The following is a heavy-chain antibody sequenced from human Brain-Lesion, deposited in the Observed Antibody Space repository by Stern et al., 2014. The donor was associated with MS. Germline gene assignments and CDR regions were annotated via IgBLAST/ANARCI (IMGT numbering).Heavy chain of an antibody. Sequence: QVQLVESGAAVKKPGASVKVSCKVSGYPLTEFSMHWVRQAPRPGLEWIGGFDPEDGETSYAQKFQGRVTMTEDTSTDTAYMELSSLRSEDTAVYYCATRSPGAGGNYYRHFDYWGQGTLVTVSS. CDR1: GYPLTEFS. CDR2: FDPEDGET. J-gene: IGHJ4*02. D-gene: IGHD1-26*01. CDR3: ATRSPGAGGNYYRHFDY. V-gene: IGHV1-24*01.